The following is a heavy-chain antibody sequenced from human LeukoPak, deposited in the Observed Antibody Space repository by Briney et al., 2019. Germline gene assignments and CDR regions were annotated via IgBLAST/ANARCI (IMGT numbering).Heavy chain of an antibody. CDR2: ISAYNGNT. J-gene: IGHJ4*02. CDR3: ARDTSTRLTTMVRGVIITLDY. Sequence: ASVKVSCKASGYTFTSYGTSWVRQAPGQGLEWMGWISAYNGNTNYAQKLQGRVTMTTDTPTSTAYMELRSLRSDDTAVYYCARDTSTRLTTMVRGVIITLDYWGQGTLVTVSS. D-gene: IGHD3-10*01. V-gene: IGHV1-18*01. CDR1: GYTFTSYG.